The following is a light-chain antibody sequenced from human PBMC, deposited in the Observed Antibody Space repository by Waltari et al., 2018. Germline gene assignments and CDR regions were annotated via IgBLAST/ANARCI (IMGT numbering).Light chain of an antibody. J-gene: IGLJ3*02. V-gene: IGLV1-47*01. CDR3: AAWDDSLSGWV. Sequence: QSVLTPPPSASGTPGQRVTIPCSGSSSNIGSEYVYWYQQLPGTAPKLLIYRDTQRPSGVPDRFSGSNSGTSASLAISGLRSEDEADYYCAAWDDSLSGWVFGGGTKLTVL. CDR1: SSNIGSEY. CDR2: RDT.